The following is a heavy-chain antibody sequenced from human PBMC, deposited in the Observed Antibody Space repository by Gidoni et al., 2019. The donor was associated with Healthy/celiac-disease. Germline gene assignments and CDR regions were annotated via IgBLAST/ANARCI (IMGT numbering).Heavy chain of an antibody. V-gene: IGHV3-7*01. J-gene: IGHJ4*02. CDR1: GFTFSSCC. CDR2: RKQDGSEK. D-gene: IGHD2-8*01. Sequence: EVQLVESVGGLVQPGGSLRLSCEASGFTFSSCCMSWARQAPGNGLEWVANRKQDGSEKYYVDSVKGRFTIARDNAKNSLYLQMNSLRAEDTAVYYCARAPRYCTNGVCYSRRRPFDYWGQGTLVTVSS. CDR3: ARAPRYCTNGVCYSRRRPFDY.